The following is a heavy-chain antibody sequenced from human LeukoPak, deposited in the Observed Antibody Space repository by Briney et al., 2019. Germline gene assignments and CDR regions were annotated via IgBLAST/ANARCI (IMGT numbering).Heavy chain of an antibody. CDR1: GFTLSDYY. V-gene: IGHV3-11*01. CDR3: ARGRFLEWFIDY. J-gene: IGHJ4*02. D-gene: IGHD3-3*01. Sequence: GGFRRLSCAASGFTLSDYYMRWIRQAPGKGLEWVSYMSSTGSTIYYADSVKGRFTISRDNAKNSMYLQMNSLRAEDTAVYYCARGRFLEWFIDYWGQGTLVTVSS. CDR2: MSSTGSTI.